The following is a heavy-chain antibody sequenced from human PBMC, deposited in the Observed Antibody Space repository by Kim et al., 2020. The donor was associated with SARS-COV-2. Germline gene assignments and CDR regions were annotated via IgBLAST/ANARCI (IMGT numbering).Heavy chain of an antibody. CDR3: ARGGSITMVRGVLQG. Sequence: GGSLRLSCAASGFTFSNYWMHWVRQAPGKGLMWVLRISGDESSTTYADSVKGRFTISRDNAKNTLYLQMNSLRAEDTAVYYCARGGSITMVRGVLQGWGQGTLVTVSS. D-gene: IGHD3-10*01. CDR2: ISGDESST. J-gene: IGHJ4*02. CDR1: GFTFSNYW. V-gene: IGHV3-74*01.